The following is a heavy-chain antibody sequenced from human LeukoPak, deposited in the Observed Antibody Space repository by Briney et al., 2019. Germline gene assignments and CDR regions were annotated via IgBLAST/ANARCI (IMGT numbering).Heavy chain of an antibody. CDR1: GFTFSSYA. D-gene: IGHD3-9*01. Sequence: QAGGSLRLSCEASGFTFSSYAMSWVRQAPGKGLEWVSAISGSGGSTYYADSVKGRFTISRDNAKNSLSLQMNSLRADDAAVYYCARASSKQLAGYLPDGFDIWGQGTMVTVSS. CDR2: ISGSGGST. J-gene: IGHJ3*02. V-gene: IGHV3-23*01. CDR3: ARASSKQLAGYLPDGFDI.